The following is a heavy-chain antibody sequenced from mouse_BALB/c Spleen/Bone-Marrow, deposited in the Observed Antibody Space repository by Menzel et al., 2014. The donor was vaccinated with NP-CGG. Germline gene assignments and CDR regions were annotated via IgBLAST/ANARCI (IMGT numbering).Heavy chain of an antibody. V-gene: IGHV14-3*02. CDR1: GSNIKDTY. D-gene: IGHD2-4*01. CDR2: IDPANGNT. Sequence: VQLQQSGAEVVKPGASVKLSCTASGSNIKDTYMHWVKQRPEQGLEWIGRIDPANGNTKYDPKFQGKTTITADTSSNTAYLQLSSLTSEDTAVYYCARYDYGVYFDYWGQGTTLTVSS. J-gene: IGHJ2*01. CDR3: ARYDYGVYFDY.